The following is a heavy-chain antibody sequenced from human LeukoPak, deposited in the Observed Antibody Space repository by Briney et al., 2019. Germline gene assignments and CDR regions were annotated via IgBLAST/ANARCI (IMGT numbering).Heavy chain of an antibody. Sequence: GGSLRLSCAASGFTFSSYNMNWVRQAPGKGLEWVAFINGSDKYYVDSVKGRFTISRDDAKNSLYLQMNSLRAEDTAVYYCARGHYGDYGWGQGTLVTISS. V-gene: IGHV3-7*01. CDR1: GFTFSSYN. J-gene: IGHJ4*02. CDR2: INGSDK. D-gene: IGHD4-17*01. CDR3: ARGHYGDYG.